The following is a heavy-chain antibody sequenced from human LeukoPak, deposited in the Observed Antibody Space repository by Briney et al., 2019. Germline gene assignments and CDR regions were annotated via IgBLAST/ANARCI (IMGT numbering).Heavy chain of an antibody. CDR2: VHHGGGT. V-gene: IGHV4-59*08. Sequence: SETLSLTCAVYGGSFSGYYWSWIRQPPGKGLEWIGYVHHGGGTKYNPSLNSRVSVSVDTSKNQFSLKLNSVTAADTAVYYCARLKLGLDVFEIWGLGTMVTVSS. CDR3: ARLKLGLDVFEI. J-gene: IGHJ3*02. CDR1: GGSFSGYY. D-gene: IGHD3-16*01.